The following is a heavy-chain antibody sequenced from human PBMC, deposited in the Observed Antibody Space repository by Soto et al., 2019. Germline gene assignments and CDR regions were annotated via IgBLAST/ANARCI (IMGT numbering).Heavy chain of an antibody. Sequence: PGGSLRLSCAASGFTFSTYAMNWVRQAPGKGLEWVSTIGGDGINTYYADSVKGRFTISRDNSKNTLYLQMNSLRAEDTAVFYCAKPLLAAAGYYFDYWGRGTLVTSPQ. CDR2: IGGDGINT. CDR3: AKPLLAAAGYYFDY. V-gene: IGHV3-23*01. J-gene: IGHJ4*02. CDR1: GFTFSTYA. D-gene: IGHD6-13*01.